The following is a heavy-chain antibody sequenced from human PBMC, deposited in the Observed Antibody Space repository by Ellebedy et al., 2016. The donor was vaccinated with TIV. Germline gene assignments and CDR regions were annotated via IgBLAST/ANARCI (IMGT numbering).Heavy chain of an antibody. V-gene: IGHV3-11*03. CDR1: GFTFSDYY. D-gene: IGHD2-8*02. CDR3: VRTGRPWIEY. J-gene: IGHJ4*02. CDR2: ISTSSSYT. Sequence: SLKISCVASGFTFSDYYMSWIRQAPGKGLEWVSTISTSSSYTKCADSVKGRFTVSRDDAKNSLYLHMNRLKAEETAVYYCVRTGRPWIEYWGQGTLVTVSS.